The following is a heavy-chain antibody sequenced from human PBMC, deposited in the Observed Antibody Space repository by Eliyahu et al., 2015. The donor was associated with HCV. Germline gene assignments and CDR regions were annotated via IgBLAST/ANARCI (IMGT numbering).Heavy chain of an antibody. Sequence: QVQLVQSGAEVKKPGSSVKVSCKASGGTFSSYAISWVRQAPGQGLEWMGGIIPIFGTANYAQKFQGRVTITADESTSTAYMELSSLRSEDTAVYYCARDPAYSSGWYHQSVAGPDWGQGTLVTVSS. V-gene: IGHV1-69*01. CDR2: IIPIFGTA. CDR3: ARDPAYSSGWYHQSVAGPD. D-gene: IGHD6-19*01. CDR1: GGTFSSYA. J-gene: IGHJ4*02.